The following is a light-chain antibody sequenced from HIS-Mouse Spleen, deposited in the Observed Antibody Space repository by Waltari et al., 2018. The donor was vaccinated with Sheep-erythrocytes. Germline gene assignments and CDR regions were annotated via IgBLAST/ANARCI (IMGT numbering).Light chain of an antibody. CDR3: MQALQTPLT. Sequence: DIVMTQSPLSLPVTPGEPASISCRSSQSLLHSNGYNYLDWYLQTPGQSPQLLIYLGSNPASVVPDRFSGSGSGTDFTLKISRVEAEDVGVYYCMQALQTPLTFGGGTKVEIK. J-gene: IGKJ4*01. CDR1: QSLLHSNGYNY. CDR2: LGS. V-gene: IGKV2-28*01.